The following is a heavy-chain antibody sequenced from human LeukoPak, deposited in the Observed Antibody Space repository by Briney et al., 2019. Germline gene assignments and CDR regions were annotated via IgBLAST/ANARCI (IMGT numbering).Heavy chain of an antibody. V-gene: IGHV5-51*01. Sequence: GESLEISCKGSGYSFTSYWIGWVRQMPGKGLEWMGIIHPGDSDTRYSPSFQGQVTISADKSISTAYLQWSSLKASDTAMYYCARRGDSSGYYRDYWGQGTLVTVSS. CDR2: IHPGDSDT. D-gene: IGHD3-22*01. CDR3: ARRGDSSGYYRDY. J-gene: IGHJ4*02. CDR1: GYSFTSYW.